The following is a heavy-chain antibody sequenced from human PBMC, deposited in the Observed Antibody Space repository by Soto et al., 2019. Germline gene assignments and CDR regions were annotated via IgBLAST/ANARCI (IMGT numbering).Heavy chain of an antibody. CDR2: IIPIFGTA. CDR3: ARDHRRVVVPAAMPPALDY. V-gene: IGHV1-69*13. D-gene: IGHD2-2*01. Sequence: EASVKVSCKASGGTFSSYAISWVRQAPGQGLEWMGGIIPIFGTANYAQKFQGRVTITADESTSTAYMELSSLRSEDTAVYYCARDHRRVVVPAAMPPALDYWGQGTLVTVSS. J-gene: IGHJ4*02. CDR1: GGTFSSYA.